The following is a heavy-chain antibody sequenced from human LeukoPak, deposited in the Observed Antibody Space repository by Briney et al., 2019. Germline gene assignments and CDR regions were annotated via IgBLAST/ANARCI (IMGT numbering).Heavy chain of an antibody. Sequence: PGGSLRLSCAASRFTFSNYAMHWVRQAPGKGLEYVSAISSNGGSTYYANSVTGRFTISRDNSKKTLYLQMGSLRAEDMAVYYCASKRGYSYALGDWGQGTLVTVSS. J-gene: IGHJ4*02. CDR1: RFTFSNYA. CDR2: ISSNGGST. D-gene: IGHD5-18*01. V-gene: IGHV3-64*01. CDR3: ASKRGYSYALGD.